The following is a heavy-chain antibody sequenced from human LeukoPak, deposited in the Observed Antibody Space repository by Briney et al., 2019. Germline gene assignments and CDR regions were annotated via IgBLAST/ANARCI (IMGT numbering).Heavy chain of an antibody. D-gene: IGHD5-24*01. CDR2: IYHSGST. J-gene: IGHJ3*02. V-gene: IGHV4-4*02. CDR3: ARTREEMAPFDAFDI. CDR1: GGSISSSNW. Sequence: PSETLSLTCAVSGGSISSSNWWSWVRQPPGKGLEWIGEIYHSGSTNYNPSLKSRVTISVDTSKNQFSLKLSSVTAADTAVYYCARTREEMAPFDAFDIWGQGTMVTVSS.